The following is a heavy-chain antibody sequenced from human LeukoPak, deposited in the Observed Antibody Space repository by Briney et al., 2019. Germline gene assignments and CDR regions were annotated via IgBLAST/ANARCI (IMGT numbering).Heavy chain of an antibody. D-gene: IGHD1-26*01. Sequence: GGSLRLSCAASGFTFNSYAMHWVRQAPGKGLEWVAFIRYDGSNKYYADSVKGRFTISRDNSKNTLYLQMNSLRAEDTAVYYCAKGGVGATPHFDYWGQGTLVTVSS. CDR2: IRYDGSNK. CDR1: GFTFNSYA. J-gene: IGHJ4*02. CDR3: AKGGVGATPHFDY. V-gene: IGHV3-30*02.